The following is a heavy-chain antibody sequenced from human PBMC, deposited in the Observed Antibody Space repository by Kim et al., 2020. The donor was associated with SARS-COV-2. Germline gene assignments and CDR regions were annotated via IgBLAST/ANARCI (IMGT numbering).Heavy chain of an antibody. CDR3: AREGGSQDFDY. J-gene: IGHJ4*02. V-gene: IGHV1-18*01. Sequence: TNYAQKFQGRVTMTTDTSTSTAYMELRSLRSDDTAVYYCAREGGSQDFDYWGQGTLVTVSS. D-gene: IGHD3-16*01. CDR2: T.